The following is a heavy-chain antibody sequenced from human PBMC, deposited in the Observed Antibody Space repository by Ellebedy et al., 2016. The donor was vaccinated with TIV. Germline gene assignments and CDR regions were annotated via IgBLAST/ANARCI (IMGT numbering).Heavy chain of an antibody. D-gene: IGHD3-16*01. CDR1: GFIFSDHA. CDR2: ISAGGSAT. J-gene: IGHJ5*02. CDR3: AKGDRMITFGGLVARDP. Sequence: GESLKISXAASGFIFSDHAMNWVRQAPGKGLEWVSVISAGGSATYYADSVTGRFIISRDNSKNTLYLQMNSLRDEDSTVYHCAKGDRMITFGGLVARDPWGQGTLVTVSS. V-gene: IGHV3-23*01.